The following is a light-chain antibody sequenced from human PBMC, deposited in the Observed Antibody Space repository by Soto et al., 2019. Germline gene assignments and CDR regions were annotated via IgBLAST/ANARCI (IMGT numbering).Light chain of an antibody. CDR3: QQYNNWPPFT. Sequence: EIVMTQSPATLSVSPGERATLSCRASQSVSINLAWYQQKPGQAPRLVISGASTRATGIPARFSGSGSGTEFTLTISSLQSEDFAVYYCQQYNNWPPFTFGPGTKVDIK. CDR2: GAS. V-gene: IGKV3-15*01. J-gene: IGKJ3*01. CDR1: QSVSIN.